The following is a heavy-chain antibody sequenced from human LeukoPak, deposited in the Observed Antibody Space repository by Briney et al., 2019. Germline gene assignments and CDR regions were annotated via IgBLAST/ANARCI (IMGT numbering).Heavy chain of an antibody. CDR1: GFTFGDYA. V-gene: IGHV3-49*04. D-gene: IGHD6-13*01. CDR3: ARDKGIAAAGVFDY. CDR2: IRSKEYGGTT. Sequence: GGSLRLSCTASGFTFGDYAMSWVRQAPGKGLEWVGFIRSKEYGGTTEYAAPVKGRFTISRDNAKNSLYLQMNILRAEDTAVYYCARDKGIAAAGVFDYWGQGILVTVSS. J-gene: IGHJ4*02.